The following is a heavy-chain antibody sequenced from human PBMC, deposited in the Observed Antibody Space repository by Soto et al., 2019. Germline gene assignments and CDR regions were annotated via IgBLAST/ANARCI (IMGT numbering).Heavy chain of an antibody. V-gene: IGHV3-74*01. CDR2: INSDGSST. J-gene: IGHJ4*02. D-gene: IGHD3-9*01. CDR1: GFTFSSYW. Sequence: PGGSLRLSCAASGFTFSSYWMHWVRQAPGKGLVWVSRINSDGSSTSYADSVKGRFTISRDNAKNTLYLQMNSLRAEDTAVYYCARVVEVGYFDWLLDYWGQGTLVTVSS. CDR3: ARVVEVGYFDWLLDY.